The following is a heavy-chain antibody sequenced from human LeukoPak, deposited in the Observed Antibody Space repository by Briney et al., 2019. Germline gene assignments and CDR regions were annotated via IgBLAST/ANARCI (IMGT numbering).Heavy chain of an antibody. Sequence: SETLSLTCTVSGGSISSSSYYWSWIRQPAGKGLEWIGRIYTSGSTNYNPSLKSRVTMSVDTSKNQFSLKLSSVTAADTAVYYCARLVGSSSYYFDYWGQGTLVTVSS. J-gene: IGHJ4*02. V-gene: IGHV4-61*02. D-gene: IGHD6-13*01. CDR3: ARLVGSSSYYFDY. CDR2: IYTSGST. CDR1: GGSISSSSYY.